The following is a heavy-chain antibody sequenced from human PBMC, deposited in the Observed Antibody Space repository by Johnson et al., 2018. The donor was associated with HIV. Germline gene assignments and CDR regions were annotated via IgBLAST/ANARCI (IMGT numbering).Heavy chain of an antibody. CDR3: ASGPPMMVVVFGAFHI. CDR2: ISYDGSNK. CDR1: GFTFDDYG. D-gene: IGHD3-22*01. Sequence: QVQLVESGGGVVRPGGSLRVSCAASGFTFDDYGMNWVRQAPGKGLQWVAVISYDGSNKYFADSVKGRFTISRDNSKTTLYLKMNSLRAEDTVGYYCASGPPMMVVVFGAFHIWGQGTMVTVSS. V-gene: IGHV3-30*03. J-gene: IGHJ3*02.